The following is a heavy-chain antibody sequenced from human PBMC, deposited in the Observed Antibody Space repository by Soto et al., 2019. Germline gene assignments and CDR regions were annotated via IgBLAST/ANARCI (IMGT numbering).Heavy chain of an antibody. V-gene: IGHV1-3*01. CDR3: AREGTYY. D-gene: IGHD1-1*01. CDR1: GFTFTSYA. J-gene: IGHJ4*02. Sequence: QVQLVQSGAEVKKPGASVKVSCKATGFTFTSYAMRWVRQAPGQRLEWMGWINAGNGNTKYSQRFQGRVTVTRDTSASTAYMELSSLRSEDTAVYYCAREGTYYWAQGTLVTVSS. CDR2: INAGNGNT.